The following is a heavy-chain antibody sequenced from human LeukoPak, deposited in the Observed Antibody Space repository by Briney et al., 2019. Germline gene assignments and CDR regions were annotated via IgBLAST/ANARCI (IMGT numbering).Heavy chain of an antibody. Sequence: GGSLRLSCAASGFTFSSYGMQWVRQAPGKGLEWVAVISHDGTVQHYADSVEGRFTISRDNSDNTLYLQMNSLRDEDTAMYYCAKEGTAMASSYFDYWGQGTLITVSS. CDR3: AKEGTAMASSYFDY. V-gene: IGHV3-30*18. J-gene: IGHJ4*02. D-gene: IGHD5-18*01. CDR2: ISHDGTVQ. CDR1: GFTFSSYG.